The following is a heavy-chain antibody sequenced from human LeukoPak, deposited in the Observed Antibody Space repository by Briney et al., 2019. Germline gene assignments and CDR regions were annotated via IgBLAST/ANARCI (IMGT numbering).Heavy chain of an antibody. Sequence: PSETLSLTCAVSGYSISSGYYWGWIRQPPGQGLAWIGSIYHSGSTYYNPSLKSRVTISVDTSKNQFSLKLSSVTAADTAVYYCASQIIAVAGTIDYWGQGTLVTVSS. CDR3: ASQIIAVAGTIDY. CDR1: GYSISSGYY. V-gene: IGHV4-38-2*01. J-gene: IGHJ4*02. D-gene: IGHD6-19*01. CDR2: IYHSGST.